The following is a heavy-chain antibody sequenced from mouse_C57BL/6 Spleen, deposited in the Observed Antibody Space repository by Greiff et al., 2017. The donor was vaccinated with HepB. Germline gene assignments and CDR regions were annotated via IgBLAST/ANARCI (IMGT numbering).Heavy chain of an antibody. D-gene: IGHD1-1*01. CDR1: GYTFTDHT. CDR3: ARGTTVVAPYWYFDV. Sequence: VQLQQSDAELVKPGASVKISCKVSGYTFTDHTIHWMKQRPEQGLEWIGYIYPRDGSTKYNEKFKGKATLTAAKSSSTAYMQLNSLTSEDSAVYCCARGTTVVAPYWYFDVWGTGTTVTVSS. J-gene: IGHJ1*03. V-gene: IGHV1-78*01. CDR2: IYPRDGST.